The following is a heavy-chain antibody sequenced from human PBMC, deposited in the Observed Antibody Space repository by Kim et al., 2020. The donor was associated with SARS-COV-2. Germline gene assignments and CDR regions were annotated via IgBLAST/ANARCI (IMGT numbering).Heavy chain of an antibody. Sequence: GGSLRLSCAASGFTFSSYGMHWVRQAPGKGLEWVAVISYDGSNKYYADSVKGRFTISRDNSKNTLYLQMNSLRAEDTAVYYCAKDGCDTTGSFEIWGHGT. CDR2: ISYDGSNK. V-gene: IGHV3-30*18. D-gene: IGHD1-1*01. CDR1: GFTFSSYG. CDR3: AKDGCDTTGSFEI. J-gene: IGHJ3*02.